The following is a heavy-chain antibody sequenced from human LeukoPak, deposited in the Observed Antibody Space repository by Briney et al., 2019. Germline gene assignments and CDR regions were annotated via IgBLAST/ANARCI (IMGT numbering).Heavy chain of an antibody. CDR3: VRPGFCSVGSCYFRAFVY. CDR2: IYYTVST. J-gene: IGHJ4*02. Sequence: SETLSFKCTVSGGTVCCVRYYWPWTRQPPGKGLGLNGYIYYTVSTHYFHCLISRITMSVDTYRNQFSLKLSSVTAADTAVYYCVRPGFCSVGSCYFRAFVYWGQGTLVTVSS. D-gene: IGHD2-15*01. V-gene: IGHV4-61*01. CDR1: GGTVCCVRYY.